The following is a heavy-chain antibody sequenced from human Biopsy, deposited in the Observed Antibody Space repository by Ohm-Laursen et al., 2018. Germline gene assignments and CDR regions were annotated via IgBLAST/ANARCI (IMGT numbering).Heavy chain of an antibody. CDR2: INACDGVA. CDR1: GLIFSDYY. V-gene: IGHV3-11*01. J-gene: IGHJ6*02. CDR3: ARGKYKDFSTGLTRPYHYTLDF. D-gene: IGHD3-22*01. Sequence: SLRLSCTASGLIFSDYYMCWIRQAPGQGLEWMANINACDGVANYADSVKGRFTISRDNTNNSLYLQMTSLRPEDTAVFYCARGKYKDFSTGLTRPYHYTLDFWGQGTTVTVSS.